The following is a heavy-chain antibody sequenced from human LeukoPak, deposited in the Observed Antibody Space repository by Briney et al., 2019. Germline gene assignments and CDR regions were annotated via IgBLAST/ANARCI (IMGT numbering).Heavy chain of an antibody. Sequence: GGSLRLSCAASGFTFSDYYMSWIRQAPGKGLEGVSYISSSGSTIYYADSVKGRFTISRDNAKNSLYLQMNSLRAEDTAVYYCARDDIVVVPAAHCYYYGMDVWGQGTTVTVSS. V-gene: IGHV3-11*01. CDR2: ISSSGSTI. CDR1: GFTFSDYY. CDR3: ARDDIVVVPAAHCYYYGMDV. D-gene: IGHD2-2*01. J-gene: IGHJ6*02.